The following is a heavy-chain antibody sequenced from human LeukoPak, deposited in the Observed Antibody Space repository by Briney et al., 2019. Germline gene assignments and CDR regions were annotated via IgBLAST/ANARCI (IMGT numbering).Heavy chain of an antibody. D-gene: IGHD5-24*01. CDR2: VIPIFGTA. V-gene: IGHV1-69*06. CDR3: ARVRRWLQFGHWFDP. J-gene: IGHJ5*02. CDR1: GGTFSSYA. Sequence: SVKVSCKASGGTFSSYAISWVRQAPGQGLEWMGGVIPIFGTANYAQKFQGRVTITADKSTSTAYMELSSLRSEDTAVYYCARVRRWLQFGHWFDPWGQGTLVTVSS.